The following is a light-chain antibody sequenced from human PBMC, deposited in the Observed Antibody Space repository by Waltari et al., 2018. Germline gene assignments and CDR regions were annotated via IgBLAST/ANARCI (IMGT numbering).Light chain of an antibody. Sequence: QSVLTQPPSASGTPGQRVTISCSGSSSNIESNYVYWYQQFPGTAPKVLMFKNNQRPAGVSDRFSASKSGASASLAISGLRSDDEADYDCGTWDDNLSRRVFGGGTKLTV. V-gene: IGLV1-47*01. CDR1: SSNIESNY. CDR3: GTWDDNLSRRV. J-gene: IGLJ3*02. CDR2: KNN.